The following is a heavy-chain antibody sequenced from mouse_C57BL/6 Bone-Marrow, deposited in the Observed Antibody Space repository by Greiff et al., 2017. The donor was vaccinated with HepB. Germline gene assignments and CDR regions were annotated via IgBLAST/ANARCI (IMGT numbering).Heavy chain of an antibody. CDR1: GFTFSDLY. D-gene: IGHD1-3*01. Sequence: EVQVVESGGGLVQSGRSLRFSCATSGFTFSDLYMEWVRHAPGKGLEWIAASRNTANDYTTEYSASVKGLFIVSRDTSQSILYLQMNALRAETTAIYYCTRGLKCYAMDYWGQGTSVTVSS. CDR3: TRGLKCYAMDY. J-gene: IGHJ4*01. V-gene: IGHV7-1*01. CDR2: SRNTANDYTT.